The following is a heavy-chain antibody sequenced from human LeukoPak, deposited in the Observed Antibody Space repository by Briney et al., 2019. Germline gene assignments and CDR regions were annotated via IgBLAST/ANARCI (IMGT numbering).Heavy chain of an antibody. J-gene: IGHJ4*02. CDR3: AKVGRTTTVIAARDYYYFDY. Sequence: GGSLRLSCAASGFTFSSYAMSWVRQAPGKGLEWVSAISGSGSTYYADSVKGRFTISRDNSKNTLYLQMNSLRAEDTAVYYCAKVGRTTTVIAARDYYYFDYWGQGTLVTVSS. CDR2: ISGSGST. D-gene: IGHD6-6*01. V-gene: IGHV3-23*01. CDR1: GFTFSSYA.